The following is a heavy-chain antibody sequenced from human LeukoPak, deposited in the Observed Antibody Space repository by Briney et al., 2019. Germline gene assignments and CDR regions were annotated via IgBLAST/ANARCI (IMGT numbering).Heavy chain of an antibody. D-gene: IGHD3-10*01. V-gene: IGHV3-11*01. CDR3: AKEGSRGYYGPGTQQGIDY. CDR2: ITSSGTTI. Sequence: GGSLRLSCSASGFGFSDSYMSWFRLSPEKGLEWIAYITSSGTTIEYADSVKGRFTISRVNAKNSLYLQMDSLRPEDTAVYYCAKEGSRGYYGPGTQQGIDYWGQGTLVTVSS. J-gene: IGHJ4*02. CDR1: GFGFSDSY.